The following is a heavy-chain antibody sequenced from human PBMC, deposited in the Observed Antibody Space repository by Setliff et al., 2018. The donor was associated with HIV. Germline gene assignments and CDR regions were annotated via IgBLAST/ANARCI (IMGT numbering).Heavy chain of an antibody. CDR3: ARSESGVTDAFDI. Sequence: PGGSLRLSCAASGFTFSRYWMSWVRQAPGKGPEWVANIKEDGSEKYYVDSVKGRFTISRDNTKNSLYLQMNSLRVDDTAMYYCARSESGVTDAFDIWGQGAMVTVSS. CDR1: GFTFSRYW. D-gene: IGHD3-10*01. J-gene: IGHJ3*02. CDR2: IKEDGSEK. V-gene: IGHV3-7*01.